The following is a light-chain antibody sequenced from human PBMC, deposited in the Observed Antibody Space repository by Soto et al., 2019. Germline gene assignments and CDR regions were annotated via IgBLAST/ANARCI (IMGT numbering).Light chain of an antibody. Sequence: EIVLTQSPATLSSFPGDRVTLSCRASQSINRHLAWYQQKPGQAPRLLILDASDRATGIPARFSGSGSGTDFTLTISSLEPEDFAVYYCQQRSNWPPVTFGGGTKVEIK. V-gene: IGKV3-11*01. J-gene: IGKJ4*01. CDR1: QSINRH. CDR2: DAS. CDR3: QQRSNWPPVT.